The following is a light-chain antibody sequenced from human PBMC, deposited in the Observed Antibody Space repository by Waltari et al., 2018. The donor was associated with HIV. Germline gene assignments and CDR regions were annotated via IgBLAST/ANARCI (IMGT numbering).Light chain of an antibody. CDR1: SSNIGSHY. J-gene: IGLJ3*02. Sequence: QSVLTQPPSVSAAPGQKVTISCSGSSSNIGSHYASWYQHLPATAPTLLIYHNGDRPSGVPDQFSGSRSGTSASLDITGLQTGDEADYHCGTWDSSLSTVVFGGGTKLTVL. CDR3: GTWDSSLSTVV. CDR2: HNG. V-gene: IGLV1-51*01.